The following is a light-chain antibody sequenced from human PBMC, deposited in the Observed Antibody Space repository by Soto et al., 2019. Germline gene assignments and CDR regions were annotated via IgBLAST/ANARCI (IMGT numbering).Light chain of an antibody. CDR1: QDIRND. Sequence: AIQVTQSPSSLSASVGDRVTITCRASQDIRNDLGWYQQKPGKAPKLLIYAASSLQSGVPSRFAGSGSGTDFTLTISSLQPEDIATYVCQQYENLPLTFGGGTTVEIK. CDR2: AAS. CDR3: QQYENLPLT. V-gene: IGKV1-6*01. J-gene: IGKJ4*01.